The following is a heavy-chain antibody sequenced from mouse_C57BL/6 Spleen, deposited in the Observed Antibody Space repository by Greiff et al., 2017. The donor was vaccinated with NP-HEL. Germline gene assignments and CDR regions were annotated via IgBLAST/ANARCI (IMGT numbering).Heavy chain of an antibody. J-gene: IGHJ3*01. V-gene: IGHV5-17*01. CDR3: ARPGDYEGFAY. CDR1: GFTFSDYG. CDR2: ISSGSSTI. D-gene: IGHD2-4*01. Sequence: EVQGVESGGGLVKPGGSLKLSCAASGFTFSDYGMHWVRQAPEKGLEWVAYISSGSSTIYYADTVKGRFTISRDNAKNTLCLQMTSLRSEDTAMYYCARPGDYEGFAYWGQGTLVTVSA.